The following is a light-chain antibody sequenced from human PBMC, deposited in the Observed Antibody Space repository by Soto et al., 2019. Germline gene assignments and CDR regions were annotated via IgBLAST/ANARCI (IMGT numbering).Light chain of an antibody. Sequence: QSVLTPPASVSGSPGQSITISCTGTSSDVGSYNLVSWYQQHPGKAPKLMIYEGSKRPSGVSNRCSGSKSGNTASLTISGLQAEDEADYYCCSSAGSSTVVFGGGTKLTVL. CDR3: CSSAGSSTVV. J-gene: IGLJ2*01. CDR2: EGS. V-gene: IGLV2-23*01. CDR1: SSDVGSYNL.